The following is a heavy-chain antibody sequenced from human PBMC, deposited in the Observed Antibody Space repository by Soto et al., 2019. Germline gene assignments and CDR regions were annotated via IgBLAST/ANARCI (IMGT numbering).Heavy chain of an antibody. CDR1: GYSFTDYW. D-gene: IGHD3-10*01. J-gene: IGHJ4*02. Sequence: HGESLKISCKGSGYSFTDYWIGWVRRMPGKGLEWMGIIYPGDSDIRYSPSFQGQVTISADKSISTAYLQWTSLKALDCAMYYCARHGDMVGGAFGFDRWGQGTLVTVSS. V-gene: IGHV5-51*01. CDR3: ARHGDMVGGAFGFDR. CDR2: IYPGDSDI.